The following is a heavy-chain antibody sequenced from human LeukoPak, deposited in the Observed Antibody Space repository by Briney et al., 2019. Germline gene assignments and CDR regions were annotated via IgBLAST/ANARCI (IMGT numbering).Heavy chain of an antibody. CDR1: GFTFTNYA. CDR2: IWYDGSNK. CDR3: AREEYGSGSYYKDY. V-gene: IGHV3-33*08. D-gene: IGHD3-10*01. J-gene: IGHJ4*02. Sequence: GGSLRLSCAASGFTFTNYAMSWVRQAPGKGLEWVAVIWYDGSNKYYADSVKGRFTISRDNSKNTLYLQMNSLRAEDTAVYYCAREEYGSGSYYKDYWGQGTLVTVSS.